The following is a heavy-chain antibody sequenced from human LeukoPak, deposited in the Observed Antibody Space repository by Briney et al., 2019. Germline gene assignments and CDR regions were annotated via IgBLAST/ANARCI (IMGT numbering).Heavy chain of an antibody. CDR1: GFTFSSYE. V-gene: IGHV3-48*03. D-gene: IGHD4/OR15-4a*01. J-gene: IGHJ3*02. CDR2: ISSSGSTI. Sequence: PGGSLRLSCAASGFTFSSYEMNWVRQVPRKGPEWVSYISSSGSTIYYADSVKGRFTISRDNPKNSLYLQMNSLRAEDTAVYYCARDSGTMVVTRDAFDIWGQGTMVTVSS. CDR3: ARDSGTMVVTRDAFDI.